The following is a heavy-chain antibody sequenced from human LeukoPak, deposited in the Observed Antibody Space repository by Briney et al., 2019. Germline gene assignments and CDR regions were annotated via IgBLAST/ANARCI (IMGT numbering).Heavy chain of an antibody. CDR1: GFTFSSYA. CDR2: ISGSGGST. J-gene: IGHJ4*02. V-gene: IGHV3-23*01. CDR3: AKAGAVVVVAANYFDY. D-gene: IGHD2-15*01. Sequence: PGGSLRLSCAASGFTFSSYAMSWVRQAPGKGLEWVSAISGSGGSTYYADSVKGRFTISRDNSKNTLYLQMNSLRAEDTAVYYCAKAGAVVVVAANYFDYWGQGTLVTVSS.